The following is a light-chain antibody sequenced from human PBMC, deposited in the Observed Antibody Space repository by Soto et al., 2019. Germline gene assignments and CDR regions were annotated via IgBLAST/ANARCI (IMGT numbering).Light chain of an antibody. J-gene: IGLJ2*01. V-gene: IGLV2-8*01. CDR1: SSDIGGYNY. Sequence: QSVLTQPPSASGSPGQSVTISCTGTSSDIGGYNYVSWYQQHPGKAPKLIIYEVSKRPSGVPDRFSGSKSGNTASLTVSGLQAEDEGDYHCCSYAGTNNFEVFGGGTKVTVL. CDR3: CSYAGTNNFEV. CDR2: EVS.